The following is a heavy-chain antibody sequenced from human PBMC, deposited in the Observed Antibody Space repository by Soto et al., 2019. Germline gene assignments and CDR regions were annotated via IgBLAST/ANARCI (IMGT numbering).Heavy chain of an antibody. CDR1: KNTFSNYA. CDR3: ARNWNYREYYFDY. J-gene: IGHJ4*01. Sequence: GASVKVSCKASKNTFSNYAITWGRQAPGQGLEWMGGIIPIFGTANYAQKFQGRVTITADASTSTAYMELSSLRSEDTAVYYFARNWNYREYYFDYWGQGTLVTVSS. D-gene: IGHD1-7*01. CDR2: IIPIFGTA. V-gene: IGHV1-69*13.